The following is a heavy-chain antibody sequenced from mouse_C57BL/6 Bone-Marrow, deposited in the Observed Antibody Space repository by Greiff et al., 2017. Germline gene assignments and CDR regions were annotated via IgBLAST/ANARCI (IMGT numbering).Heavy chain of an antibody. CDR2: IDPSDSET. V-gene: IGHV1-52*01. J-gene: IGHJ4*01. CDR3: ARRGGLRRSYYYAMDY. D-gene: IGHD2-4*01. Sequence: QVQLQQPGAELVRPGSSVKLSCKASGYTFTSYWMHWVKQRPIQGLEWIGNIDPSDSETHYNQKFKDKAPLTVDKSSSTAYMQLSSLTSEDSAVYYWARRGGLRRSYYYAMDYWGQGTSVTVSS. CDR1: GYTFTSYW.